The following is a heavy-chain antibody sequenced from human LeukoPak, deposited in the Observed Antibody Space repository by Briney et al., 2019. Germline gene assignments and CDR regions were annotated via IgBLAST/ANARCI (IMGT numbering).Heavy chain of an antibody. J-gene: IGHJ5*02. CDR2: IYHSGST. CDR3: ARAYSNWFDP. D-gene: IGHD4-11*01. Sequence: PSETLSLTXAVSGYSISSGYYWGWIRKPPGKGLEWIGSIYHSGSTYYNPSLKSRVTMSVDTSKNQFSLKLTSVTAADTAVYYCARAYSNWFDPWGQGTLVTVSS. CDR1: GYSISSGYY. V-gene: IGHV4-38-2*01.